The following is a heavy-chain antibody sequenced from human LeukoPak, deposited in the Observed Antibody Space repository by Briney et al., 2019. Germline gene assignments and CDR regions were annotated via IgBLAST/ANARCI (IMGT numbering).Heavy chain of an antibody. J-gene: IGHJ4*02. CDR3: ARVNWKYHYFGY. V-gene: IGHV3-48*03. CDR2: ISSSGSTI. Sequence: GGSLRLSCAASGFTFSSYEMNWVRQAPGKGLEWVSYISSSGSTIYYADSVKGRFTISRDNAKNSLYLQMNSLRAEDTAVYYCARVNWKYHYFGYWGQGTLVTVSS. D-gene: IGHD1-1*01. CDR1: GFTFSSYE.